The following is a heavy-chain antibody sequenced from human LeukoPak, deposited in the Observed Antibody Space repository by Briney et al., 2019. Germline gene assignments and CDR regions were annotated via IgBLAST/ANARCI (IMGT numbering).Heavy chain of an antibody. Sequence: SETLSLTCTVSAGSISSSSYYWGWLRQPPGKGLEWFGSIYYSGSIYYNPSLKGRVTISVDTSKNQFSLKLSSVTAADTAVYYCASSVLWFGAPGWFDPWGQGTLVTVSS. CDR1: AGSISSSSYY. V-gene: IGHV4-39*01. CDR3: ASSVLWFGAPGWFDP. CDR2: IYYSGSI. D-gene: IGHD3-10*01. J-gene: IGHJ5*02.